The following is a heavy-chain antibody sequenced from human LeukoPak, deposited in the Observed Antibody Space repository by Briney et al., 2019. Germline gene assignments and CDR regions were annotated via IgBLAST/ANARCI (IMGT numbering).Heavy chain of an antibody. J-gene: IGHJ4*02. V-gene: IGHV4-39*01. CDR1: GGSISSSSYF. CDR3: ARHGGYCSGGSCYGPYYFDY. Sequence: SETLSLTCTVSGGSISSSSYFWGWIRQPPGKGLEWIGSIYYSGSTYYNPSLKSRVTISVDTSKNQFSLKLSSVTAADTAVYYCARHGGYCSGGSCYGPYYFDYWGQGTLVTVSS. CDR2: IYYSGST. D-gene: IGHD2-15*01.